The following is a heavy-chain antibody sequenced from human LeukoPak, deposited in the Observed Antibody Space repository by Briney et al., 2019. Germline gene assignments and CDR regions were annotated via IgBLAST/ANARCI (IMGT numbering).Heavy chain of an antibody. CDR3: AREDLGQQVGGNLNY. V-gene: IGHV3-30*02. Sequence: PGGSLRLSCAASGFIFSNYGMHWVRQAPGKGLEWVAFIQNDGSEKYYSDSVKGRFTISRDNSKNTLFLEMNSLRDEDTAIYFCAREDLGQQVGGNLNYWGQGTLVTVSS. D-gene: IGHD3-16*01. CDR1: GFIFSNYG. J-gene: IGHJ4*02. CDR2: IQNDGSEK.